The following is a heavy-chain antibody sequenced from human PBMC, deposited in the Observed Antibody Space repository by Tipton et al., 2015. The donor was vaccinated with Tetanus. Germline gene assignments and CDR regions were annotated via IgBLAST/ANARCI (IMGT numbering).Heavy chain of an antibody. CDR3: ARDRGDYIYYGMDV. Sequence: QLVQSGAGVKKPGASVKVSCKASGYTFTGYYIYWVRHAPGQGLEWMGWIDPNSGGTVYAQKFQGKVTMTRDTSISTAYMELRSLRSDDTAVYYCARDRGDYIYYGMDVWGPGTTVTVS. CDR1: GYTFTGYY. CDR2: IDPNSGGT. V-gene: IGHV1-2*02. J-gene: IGHJ6*02. D-gene: IGHD3-22*01.